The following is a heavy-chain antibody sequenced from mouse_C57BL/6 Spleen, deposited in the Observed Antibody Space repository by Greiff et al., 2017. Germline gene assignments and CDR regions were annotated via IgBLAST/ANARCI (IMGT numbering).Heavy chain of an antibody. D-gene: IGHD1-1*01. CDR2: IHPNSGRT. V-gene: IGHV1-64*01. J-gene: IGHJ3*01. CDR3: ARDGSSPFAY. CDR1: GYTFTSYW. Sequence: QVQLQQSGAELVKPGASVKLSCKASGYTFTSYWMHWVKQRPGQGLEWIGMIHPNSGRTNYNEKFKSKATLTVDKSSSTAYMQLSRLTSEDSAVYYWARDGSSPFAYWGQGTLGTVSA.